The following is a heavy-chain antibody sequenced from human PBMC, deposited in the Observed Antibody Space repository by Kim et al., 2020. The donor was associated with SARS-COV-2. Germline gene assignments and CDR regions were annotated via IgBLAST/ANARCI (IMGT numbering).Heavy chain of an antibody. CDR3: AKVQICSSTSCSLWYFDY. CDR1: GFTFSSYA. V-gene: IGHV3-23*01. J-gene: IGHJ4*02. D-gene: IGHD2-2*01. CDR2: ISGSGGST. Sequence: GGSLRLSCAASGFTFSSYAMSWVRQAPGKGLEWVSAISGSGGSTYYADSVKGRFTISRDNSKNTLYLQMNSLRAEDTAVYYCAKVQICSSTSCSLWYFDYWGQGTLVTVSS.